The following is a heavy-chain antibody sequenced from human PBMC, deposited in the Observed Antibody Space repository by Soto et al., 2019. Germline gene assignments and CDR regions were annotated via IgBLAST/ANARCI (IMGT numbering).Heavy chain of an antibody. J-gene: IGHJ4*02. CDR2: IKSKTDGGTT. Sequence: GGSLRLSCAASGFTFSNAWMSWVRQAPGKGLEWVGRIKSKTDGGTTDYAAPVKGRFTISRDDSKNTLYLQMNSLKTEDTAVYYCTTVVGSDIVVVVAATQGYYFDYWGQGTLVTVSS. CDR1: GFTFSNAW. CDR3: TTVVGSDIVVVVAATQGYYFDY. V-gene: IGHV3-15*01. D-gene: IGHD2-15*01.